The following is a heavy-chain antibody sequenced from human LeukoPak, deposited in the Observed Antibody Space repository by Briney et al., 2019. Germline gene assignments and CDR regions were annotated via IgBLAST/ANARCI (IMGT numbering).Heavy chain of an antibody. CDR1: GFTFSSSW. CDR3: ARDNPPDY. V-gene: IGHV3-7*03. CDR2: IKQDRSEK. J-gene: IGHJ4*02. Sequence: GGSLRLSCVASGFTFSSSWMSWVRQAPGKGLEWVANIKQDRSEKSYVESVRGRFTISRDNAKNSLYLQLNSLRAEDTALYYCARDNPPDYWGQGTLVTVSS.